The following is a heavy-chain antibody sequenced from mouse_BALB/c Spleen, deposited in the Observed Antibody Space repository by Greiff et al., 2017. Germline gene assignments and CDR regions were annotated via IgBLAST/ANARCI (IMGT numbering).Heavy chain of an antibody. CDR1: GYTFTSYW. J-gene: IGHJ4*01. CDR3: ARGESGPLFAMDY. D-gene: IGHD1-3*01. CDR2: INPSNGRT. V-gene: IGHV1S81*02. Sequence: VKLQQPGAELVKPGASVKLSCKASGYTFTSYWMHWVKQRPGQGLEWIGEINPSNGRTNYNEKFKSKATLTVDKSSSTAYMQLSSLTSEDSAVYYCARGESGPLFAMDYWGQGTSVTVSA.